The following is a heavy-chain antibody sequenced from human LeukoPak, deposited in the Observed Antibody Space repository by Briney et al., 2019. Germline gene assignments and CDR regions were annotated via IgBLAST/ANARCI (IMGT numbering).Heavy chain of an antibody. CDR2: IYYSGST. CDR3: ARAPIVATTTFDY. J-gene: IGHJ4*02. V-gene: IGHV4-61*01. Sequence: SETLSLTCTVSGGSVSSGSYYWRWLRQPPGKGLEWIGYIYYSGSTNYNPSLKSRVTISVDTSKNQFSLKLSSVTAADTAVYYCARAPIVATTTFDYWGQGTLVTVSS. CDR1: GGSVSSGSYY. D-gene: IGHD5-12*01.